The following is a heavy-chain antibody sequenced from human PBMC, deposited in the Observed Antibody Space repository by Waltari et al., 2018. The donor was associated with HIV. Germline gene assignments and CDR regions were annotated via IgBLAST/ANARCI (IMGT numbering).Heavy chain of an antibody. Sequence: VRLVESGGGVIQTGGSLSPSCSASGFNFRSFAFLGVRQVPGKGLDWVAFTPYDGSDEYYVESVKGRFTISKDNSRSFLTLQMNSLRPEDTAIYFCATDFKARGLEPSFLDSWGQGTLVTVSS. J-gene: IGHJ1*01. CDR2: TPYDGSDE. CDR1: GFNFRSFA. D-gene: IGHD3-9*01. V-gene: IGHV3-30*04. CDR3: ATDFKARGLEPSFLDS.